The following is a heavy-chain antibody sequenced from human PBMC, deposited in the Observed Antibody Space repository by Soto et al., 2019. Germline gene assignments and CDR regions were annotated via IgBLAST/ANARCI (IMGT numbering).Heavy chain of an antibody. CDR2: ISAYNGNT. Sequence: QVQLVQSGVEVKKPGASVKVSCKASGYTFTNYAIIWVRQAPGQGLEWLGWISAYNGNTNYAQKFQGRVTMTTDTSTTTAYMELRSPRSDDTAVFYCARIRDLRFFDWLYFDYWGPGTLVTVSS. CDR1: GYTFTNYA. V-gene: IGHV1-18*01. D-gene: IGHD3-9*01. CDR3: ARIRDLRFFDWLYFDY. J-gene: IGHJ4*02.